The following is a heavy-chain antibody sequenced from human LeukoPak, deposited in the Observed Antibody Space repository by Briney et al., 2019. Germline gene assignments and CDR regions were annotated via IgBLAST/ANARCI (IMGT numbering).Heavy chain of an antibody. D-gene: IGHD3-22*01. CDR2: INPNSGGT. CDR1: GYTFTGYY. V-gene: IGHV1-2*02. J-gene: IGHJ4*02. Sequence: ASVKVSCKASGYTFTGYYMHWVRQAPGRGLEWMGWINPNSGGTNYAQKFQGRVTMTRDTSISTAYMELSRLRSDDTAVYYCARGPGYYDSSGYLVYWGQGTLVTVSS. CDR3: ARGPGYYDSSGYLVY.